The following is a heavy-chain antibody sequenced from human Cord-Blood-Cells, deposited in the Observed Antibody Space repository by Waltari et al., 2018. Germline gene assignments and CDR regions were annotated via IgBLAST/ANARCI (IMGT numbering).Heavy chain of an antibody. CDR1: GGTFSSYA. J-gene: IGHJ4*02. CDR3: ARFAGSGSSFDY. D-gene: IGHD3-10*01. V-gene: IGHV1-69*01. Sequence: QVQLVQSGAEVKKPGSSVKVSCKASGGTFSSYASRCGRQAPGQGLEWMGGIIPIFGTANYAQKFQGRVTITADESTSTAYMELSSLRSEDTAVYYCARFAGSGSSFDYWGQGTLVTVSS. CDR2: IIPIFGTA.